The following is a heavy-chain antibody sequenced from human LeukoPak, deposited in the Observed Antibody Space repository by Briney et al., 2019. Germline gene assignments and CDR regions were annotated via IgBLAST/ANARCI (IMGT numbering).Heavy chain of an antibody. J-gene: IGHJ6*03. CDR2: IRYDGSNK. CDR3: ATSPYYYYYMDV. Sequence: GGSLRLSCAASGFTFSSYGMHWVRQAPGKGLEWVAFIRYDGSNKYYADSVKGRFTISRDNSKNTLYLQMNSLRAEDTAVYYCATSPYYYYYMDVWGKGTTVTVSS. CDR1: GFTFSSYG. V-gene: IGHV3-30*02.